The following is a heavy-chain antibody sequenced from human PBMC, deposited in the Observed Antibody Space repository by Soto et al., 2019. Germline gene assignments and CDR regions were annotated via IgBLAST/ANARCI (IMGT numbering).Heavy chain of an antibody. D-gene: IGHD1-26*01. V-gene: IGHV4-61*01. J-gene: IGHJ4*02. Sequence: SETLSLTCTVSGGSVSSGSYYWSWIRQPPGKGLEWIGYIYYSGSTNYNPSLKSRVTISVDTSKNQFSLKLSSVTAADTAVYYCARVTALVGAKYCFDYWGQGTLVTVSS. CDR3: ARVTALVGAKYCFDY. CDR2: IYYSGST. CDR1: GGSVSSGSYY.